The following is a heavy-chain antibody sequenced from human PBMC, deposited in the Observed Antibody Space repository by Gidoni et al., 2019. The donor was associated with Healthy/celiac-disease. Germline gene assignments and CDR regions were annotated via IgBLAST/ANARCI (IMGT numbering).Heavy chain of an antibody. CDR3: ARDIEYSSSFRAFDI. CDR1: GGTFSRYA. D-gene: IGHD6-6*01. V-gene: IGHV1-69*04. J-gene: IGHJ3*02. CDR2: IIPILGIA. Sequence: QVPLVQSGTDVQKPGSSVKVSCQASGGTFSRYAISWVRQAPGQGLEWIGRIIPILGIANYEQKCQGRVTITADKSTSTAYMELSSLRSEDTAVYYCARDIEYSSSFRAFDIWGQGTMVTVSS.